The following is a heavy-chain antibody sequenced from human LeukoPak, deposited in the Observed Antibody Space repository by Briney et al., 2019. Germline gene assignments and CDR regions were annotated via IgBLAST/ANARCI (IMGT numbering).Heavy chain of an antibody. V-gene: IGHV3-66*01. CDR2: IYSGGST. D-gene: IGHD3-16*02. CDR1: GFTVSSNY. Sequence: GGSLRLSCAASGFTVSSNYMSWVRQAPGKGLEWVPVIYSGGSTYYADSVKGRFTISRDNSKNTLYLQMNSLRAEDTAVYYCARAYQRLGELSLPDYWGQGTLVTVSS. CDR3: ARAYQRLGELSLPDY. J-gene: IGHJ4*02.